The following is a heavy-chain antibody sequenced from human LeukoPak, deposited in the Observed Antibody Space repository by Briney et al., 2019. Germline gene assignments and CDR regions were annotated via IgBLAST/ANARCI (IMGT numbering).Heavy chain of an antibody. Sequence: PSETLSLTCTVSGGSISSYYWSWIRQPPGKGLEWIGYIYTSGSTNYNPSLKSRVTMSVDTSKNQFSLKLSSVTAADTAVYYCARAAPRYSSSWSLYYFDYWGQGTLVTVSS. CDR1: GGSISSYY. CDR2: IYTSGST. CDR3: ARAAPRYSSSWSLYYFDY. D-gene: IGHD6-13*01. V-gene: IGHV4-4*08. J-gene: IGHJ4*02.